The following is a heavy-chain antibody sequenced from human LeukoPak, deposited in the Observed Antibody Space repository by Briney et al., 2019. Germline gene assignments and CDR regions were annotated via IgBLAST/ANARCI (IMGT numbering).Heavy chain of an antibody. CDR2: IYTSGTT. CDR1: GGSISSGSYY. J-gene: IGHJ4*02. CDR3: ARARFLGNYFFDY. D-gene: IGHD1-26*01. Sequence: SETLSLTCIVSGGSISSGSYYWSWIRQPAWKGLEWIGRIYTSGTTNYNPSLKSRVTISADTSKNQFSLNLSSVTAADTAVYYCARARFLGNYFFDYWGQGTLVTVSS. V-gene: IGHV4-61*02.